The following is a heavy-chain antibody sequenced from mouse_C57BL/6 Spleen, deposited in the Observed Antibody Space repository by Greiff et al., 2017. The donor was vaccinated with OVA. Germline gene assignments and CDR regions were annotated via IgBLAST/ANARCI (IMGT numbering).Heavy chain of an antibody. J-gene: IGHJ4*01. CDR1: GYAFSSSW. V-gene: IGHV1-82*01. D-gene: IGHD1-1*01. CDR3: ARSYYYGSSYNYAMDY. CDR2: IYPGDGDT. Sequence: VMLVESGPELVKPGASVKISCKASGYAFSSSWMNWVKQRPGKGLEWIGRIYPGDGDTNYNGKFKGKATLTADKSSSTAYMQLSSLTSEDSAVYFCARSYYYGSSYNYAMDYWGQGTSVTVSS.